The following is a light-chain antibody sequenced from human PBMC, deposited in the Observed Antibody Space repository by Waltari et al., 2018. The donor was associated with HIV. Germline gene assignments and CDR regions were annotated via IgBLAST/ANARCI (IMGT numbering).Light chain of an antibody. CDR1: NRDIGGYDF. V-gene: IGLV2-14*01. J-gene: IGLJ3*02. Sequence: HSALTQPASVSGSPGQSITISCTGTNRDIGGYDFVSWYQQHPGRAPKLRIYGVSDRPSGVSNRFSGSKSGNRASLTISGVQAEDEADYYCSSYAYNSVLVFGGGTKLTVL. CDR3: SSYAYNSVLV. CDR2: GVS.